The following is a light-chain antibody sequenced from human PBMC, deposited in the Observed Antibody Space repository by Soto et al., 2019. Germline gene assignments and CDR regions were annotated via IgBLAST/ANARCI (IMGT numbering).Light chain of an antibody. CDR1: QSVDSH. Sequence: DIVLTQSPASLSLYPGERATLSCRASQSVDSHLVWYQQKPGQAPRLLIFAASNRATGIPARFSGSGSGTEFTLTISSLQSEDFAVHYCQQYNNWPLTFGQGTRLEIK. CDR2: AAS. CDR3: QQYNNWPLT. V-gene: IGKV3D-15*01. J-gene: IGKJ5*01.